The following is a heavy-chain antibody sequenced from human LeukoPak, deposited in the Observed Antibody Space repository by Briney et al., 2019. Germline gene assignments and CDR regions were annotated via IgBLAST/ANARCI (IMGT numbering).Heavy chain of an antibody. D-gene: IGHD6-13*01. J-gene: IGHJ4*02. CDR2: IYYSGST. CDR1: GGSISSYY. V-gene: IGHV4-59*01. Sequence: SETLSLTCTVSGGSISSYYWSWIRQPPGKGLEWIGYIYYSGSTNYNPSLKSRVTISVDTSKNQFSLKLSSVTAADTAVYYCARDRAAAGDFDYWGQGTLVTVSS. CDR3: ARDRAAAGDFDY.